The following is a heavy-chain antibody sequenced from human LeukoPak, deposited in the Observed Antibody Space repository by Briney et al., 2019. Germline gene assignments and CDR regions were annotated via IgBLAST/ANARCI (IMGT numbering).Heavy chain of an antibody. D-gene: IGHD3-16*02. CDR2: IYYTGIT. J-gene: IGHJ4*02. Sequence: PSETLSLTCTVSDGSISGYHWGWVRQPPGKGLEWIGYIYYTGITNYNPSLKSRVTISVDTSKNQFSLKLNSVTAADTAMYYCARANPSYRCDYWGQGTLVTVSS. CDR1: DGSISGYH. V-gene: IGHV4-59*01. CDR3: ARANPSYRCDY.